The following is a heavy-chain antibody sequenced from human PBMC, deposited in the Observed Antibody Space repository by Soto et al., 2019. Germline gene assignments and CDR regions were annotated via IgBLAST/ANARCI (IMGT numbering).Heavy chain of an antibody. V-gene: IGHV3-9*01. Sequence: GGSLRLSCAASGFTFDDYAMHWVRQVPGKGLEWVSGINWNSGSIGYGDSVKGRFAISRDNAKNSLHLQMNSLSAEDTALYYCVKDESINWYSGHFRHWGQGTLVTVSS. CDR2: INWNSGSI. D-gene: IGHD6-13*01. CDR1: GFTFDDYA. J-gene: IGHJ1*01. CDR3: VKDESINWYSGHFRH.